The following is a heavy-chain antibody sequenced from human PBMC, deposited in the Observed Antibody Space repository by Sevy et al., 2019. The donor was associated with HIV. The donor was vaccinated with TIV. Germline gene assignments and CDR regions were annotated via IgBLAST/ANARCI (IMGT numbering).Heavy chain of an antibody. V-gene: IGHV1-46*01. D-gene: IGHD3-22*01. CDR1: GYTFTSYY. CDR2: INPSGGST. J-gene: IGHJ4*02. CDR3: ARADSSPLDFDY. Sequence: GESLKISCKASGYTFTSYYMHWVRQAPGQGLEWMGIINPSGGSTSYAQKFQGRVTMTRETSTGTVYMGLSSLRSEDTAVYYCARADSSPLDFDYWGQGTLVTVSS.